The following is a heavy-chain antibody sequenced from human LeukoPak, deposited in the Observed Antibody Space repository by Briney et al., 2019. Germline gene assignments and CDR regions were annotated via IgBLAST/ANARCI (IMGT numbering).Heavy chain of an antibody. CDR3: AKASGRGGAFDI. D-gene: IGHD6-25*01. V-gene: IGHV3-23*01. Sequence: PGGSLRLSCAASGFTFSSYAMSWVRQAPGKGLEWVSAISGSGGGTYYADSVKGRFTISRDNSKNTLYLQMNSLRAEDTAVYYYAKASGRGGAFDIWGQGTMVTVSS. J-gene: IGHJ3*02. CDR1: GFTFSSYA. CDR2: ISGSGGGT.